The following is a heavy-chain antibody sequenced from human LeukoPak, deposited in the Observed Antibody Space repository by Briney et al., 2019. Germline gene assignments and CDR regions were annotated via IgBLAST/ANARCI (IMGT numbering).Heavy chain of an antibody. V-gene: IGHV3-30-3*01. J-gene: IGHJ3*02. Sequence: GRSLRLSCAASGFTFSSYAMHWVRQAPGKGLEWVVVISYDGSNKYYADSVKGRFTISRDNSKNTLYLQMNSLRAEDTAVYYCAREAVVTASAFDIWGQGTMVTVSS. D-gene: IGHD2-21*02. CDR1: GFTFSSYA. CDR2: ISYDGSNK. CDR3: AREAVVTASAFDI.